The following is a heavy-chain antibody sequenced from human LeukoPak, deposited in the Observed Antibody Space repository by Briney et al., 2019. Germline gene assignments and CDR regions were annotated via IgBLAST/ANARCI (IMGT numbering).Heavy chain of an antibody. CDR3: AKQAATVTANGDY. V-gene: IGHV3-30-3*01. D-gene: IGHD6-13*01. Sequence: GGSLRLSCAASGFTFSNYAMHWVRQAPGKGLEWVAVISYDGSDKYYADSVKGRFTISRDNSKITLYLQMNSLRAEDTAVYYCAKQAATVTANGDYWGQGTLVTVSS. J-gene: IGHJ4*02. CDR2: ISYDGSDK. CDR1: GFTFSNYA.